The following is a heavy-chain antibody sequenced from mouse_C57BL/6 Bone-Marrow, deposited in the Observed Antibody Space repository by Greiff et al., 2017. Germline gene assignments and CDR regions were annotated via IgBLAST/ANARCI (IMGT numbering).Heavy chain of an antibody. V-gene: IGHV1-18*01. J-gene: IGHJ4*01. CDR2: INPNNGGT. Sequence: EVKLMESGPELVKPGASVKIPCKASGYTFTDYNMDWVKQSHGKSLEWIGDINPNNGGTIYNQKFKGKATLTVDKSSSTAYMELRSLTSEDTAVYYCARKRDSSGYYAMDYWGQGTSVTVSS. CDR3: ARKRDSSGYYAMDY. CDR1: GYTFTDYN. D-gene: IGHD3-2*02.